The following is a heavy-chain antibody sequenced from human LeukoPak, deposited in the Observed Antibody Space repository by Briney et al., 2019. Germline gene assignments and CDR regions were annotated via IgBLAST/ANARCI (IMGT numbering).Heavy chain of an antibody. Sequence: SKTLSLTCTVSGGSISSGGYYWSWIRQHPGKGLGWIGYIYYSGSTYYNPSLKSRVTISVDTSKNQFSLKLSSVTAADTAVYYCAREASEDNWFDPWGQGTLVTVSS. V-gene: IGHV4-31*03. CDR2: IYYSGST. CDR1: GGSISSGGYY. J-gene: IGHJ5*02. CDR3: AREASEDNWFDP.